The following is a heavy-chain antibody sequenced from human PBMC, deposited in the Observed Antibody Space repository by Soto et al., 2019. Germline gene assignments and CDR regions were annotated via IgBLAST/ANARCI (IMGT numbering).Heavy chain of an antibody. V-gene: IGHV3-48*03. J-gene: IGHJ4*02. CDR3: AREPFYGTLDY. Sequence: GSLRLSCAASGFTFSSYEMNWVRQAPGKGLEWVSYISSSGSTIYYADSVKGRFTISRDNAKNSLYLQMNSLRAEDTAVYYCAREPFYGTLDYWGQGTLVTV. D-gene: IGHD4-17*01. CDR2: ISSSGSTI. CDR1: GFTFSSYE.